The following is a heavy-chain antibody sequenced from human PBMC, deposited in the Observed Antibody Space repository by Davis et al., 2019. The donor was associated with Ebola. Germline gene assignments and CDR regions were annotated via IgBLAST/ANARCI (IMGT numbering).Heavy chain of an antibody. CDR3: ARGLFWSGLDV. V-gene: IGHV4-34*01. CDR2: IDHNGIA. J-gene: IGHJ6*02. CDR1: GGSISSYY. D-gene: IGHD1-1*01. Sequence: GSLRLSCTVSGGSISSYYWSWIRQPPGKGLDWIGEIDHNGIASYNPSLKSRVAISIDTSKNQFSLNLSSLTAADTAVYYGARGLFWSGLDVWGQGTTVTVSS.